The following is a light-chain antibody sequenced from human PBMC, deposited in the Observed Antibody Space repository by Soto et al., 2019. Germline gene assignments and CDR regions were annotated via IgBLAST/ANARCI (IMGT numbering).Light chain of an antibody. CDR3: HKYYHWGPS. Sequence: VMTQSPGNLSVSPGERVTLFCRASQNVVNNIAWYQVKPAQPPRLLIYASSTRATGIPATFSGSGPETQFILTISSLQSEDSEVYSCHKYYHWGPSLGGGTKV. V-gene: IGKV3D-15*01. J-gene: IGKJ4*01. CDR2: ASS. CDR1: QNVVNN.